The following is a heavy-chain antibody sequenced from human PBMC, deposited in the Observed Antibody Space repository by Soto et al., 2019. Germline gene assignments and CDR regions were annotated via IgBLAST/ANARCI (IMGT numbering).Heavy chain of an antibody. CDR3: ARDDGDYLFDY. Sequence: QVQLVQSGAEVKKPGSSVKVSCKASGGTFSSYTISWVRQAPGQGLEWMGRIIPILGIANYAQKFQGRVTITADKSTSTAYMELSSLRSEDTAVYYCARDDGDYLFDYWGQGTLVTVSS. D-gene: IGHD4-17*01. J-gene: IGHJ4*02. V-gene: IGHV1-69*08. CDR1: GGTFSSYT. CDR2: IIPILGIA.